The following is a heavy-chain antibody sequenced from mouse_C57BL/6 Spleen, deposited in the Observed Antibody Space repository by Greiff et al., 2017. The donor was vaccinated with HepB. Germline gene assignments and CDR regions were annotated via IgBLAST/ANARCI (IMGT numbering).Heavy chain of an antibody. CDR1: GYTFTSYW. D-gene: IGHD2-3*01. Sequence: VKLMESGAELAKPGASVKLSCKASGYTFTSYWMHWVKQRPGQGLEWIGYINPSSGYTKYNQKFKDKATLTADNSSSTAYMQMSSLTYEDSAVYYCARTFDGYPLYYAMDYWGQGTSVTVSS. J-gene: IGHJ4*01. CDR2: INPSSGYT. V-gene: IGHV1-7*01. CDR3: ARTFDGYPLYYAMDY.